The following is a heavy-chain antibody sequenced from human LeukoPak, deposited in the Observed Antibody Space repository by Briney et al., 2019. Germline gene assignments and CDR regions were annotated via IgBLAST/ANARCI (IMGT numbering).Heavy chain of an antibody. CDR3: ARDIPGIAAAGSYAFDI. D-gene: IGHD6-13*01. CDR1: GGSISSYY. Sequence: PSETLPLTCTVSGGSISSYYWSWIRQPPGKGLEWIGYIYYSGSTNYNPSLKSRVTISVDTSKNQFSLKLSSVTAADTAVYYCARDIPGIAAAGSYAFDIWGQGTTVTVSS. J-gene: IGHJ3*02. CDR2: IYYSGST. V-gene: IGHV4-59*12.